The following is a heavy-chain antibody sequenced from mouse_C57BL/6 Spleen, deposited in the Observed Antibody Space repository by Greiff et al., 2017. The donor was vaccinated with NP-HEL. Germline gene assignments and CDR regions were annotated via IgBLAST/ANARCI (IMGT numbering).Heavy chain of an antibody. CDR2: ISSGSSTI. CDR3: ARPPYYYGSSWYFDV. V-gene: IGHV5-17*01. D-gene: IGHD1-1*01. CDR1: GFTFSDYG. J-gene: IGHJ1*03. Sequence: EVKLVESGGGLVKPGGSLKLSCAASGFTFSDYGMHWVRQAPEKGLEWVAYISSGSSTIYYADTVKGRFTISRDNAKNTLFLHMTSLRSEDTAMYYCARPPYYYGSSWYFDVWGTGTTVTVSS.